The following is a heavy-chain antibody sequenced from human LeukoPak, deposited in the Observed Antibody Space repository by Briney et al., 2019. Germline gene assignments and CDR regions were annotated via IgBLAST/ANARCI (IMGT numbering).Heavy chain of an antibody. V-gene: IGHV3-30*01. CDR2: ISYDGSNK. CDR3: ARDLVRGLETTSESRFDP. D-gene: IGHD4-17*01. CDR1: GFTFSSYA. J-gene: IGHJ5*02. Sequence: GRSLRLSCAASGFTFSSYAMHWVRQAPGKGLEWVAVISYDGSNKYYADSVKGRFTISRDNSKNTLYLQMNSLRAEDTAVYYCARDLVRGLETTSESRFDPWGQGALVTVSS.